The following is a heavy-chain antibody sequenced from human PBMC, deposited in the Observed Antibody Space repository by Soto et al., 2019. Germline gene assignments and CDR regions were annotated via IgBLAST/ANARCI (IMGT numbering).Heavy chain of an antibody. D-gene: IGHD2-15*01. V-gene: IGHV4-39*01. CDR3: ARVGQLLLDAFDI. CDR1: GGSITSSGSA. Sequence: SETLSLTCNASGGSITSSGSAWGWIRQSPGKGLEWIGTIDYSGNIYYIPSLKSRITISVDTSKNQFSLKLSSVTAADTAVYYCARVGQLLLDAFDIWGQGTMVTVSS. J-gene: IGHJ3*02. CDR2: IDYSGNI.